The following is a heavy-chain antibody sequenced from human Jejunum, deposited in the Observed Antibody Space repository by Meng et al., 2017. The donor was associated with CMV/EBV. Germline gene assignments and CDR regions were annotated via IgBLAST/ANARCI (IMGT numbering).Heavy chain of an antibody. J-gene: IGHJ4*02. CDR2: IHYAWDSQ. V-gene: IGHV3-30*02. CDR3: AKNRDGIDS. CDR1: GFTFSRSG. D-gene: IGHD2/OR15-2a*01. Sequence: VQLVESGGGVVLPGGSLRLPCVTSGFTFSRSGMHWVRQAPGKPLEWVSFIHYAWDSQYYADSVKGRFTISRDDSRNTVYLQMNSLTTEDTAVYYCAKNRDGIDSWGQGTLVTVPS.